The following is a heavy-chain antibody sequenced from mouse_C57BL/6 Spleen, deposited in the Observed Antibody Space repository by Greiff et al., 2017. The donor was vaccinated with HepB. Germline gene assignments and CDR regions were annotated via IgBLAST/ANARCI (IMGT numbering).Heavy chain of an antibody. CDR2: IDPETGGT. CDR3: TRVPIVRREFAY. CDR1: GYTFTDYE. J-gene: IGHJ3*01. Sequence: QVQLQQSGAELVRPGASVTLSCKASGYTFTDYEMHWVKQTPVHGLEWIGAIDPETGGTAYNQKFKGKAILTADKSSSTAYMELRSLTSEDSAVYYCTRVPIVRREFAYWGQGTLVTVSA. V-gene: IGHV1-15*01. D-gene: IGHD2-14*01.